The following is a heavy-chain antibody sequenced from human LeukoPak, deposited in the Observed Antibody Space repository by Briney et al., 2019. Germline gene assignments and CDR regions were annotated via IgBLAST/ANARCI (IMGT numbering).Heavy chain of an antibody. D-gene: IGHD4-17*01. V-gene: IGHV4-59*01. J-gene: IGHJ4*02. CDR2: IYYSGST. Sequence: PSETLSLICTVSGGSISSYYWRWIRQSPGKGLEWIGYIYYSGSTNYNPSLKSRVTISVDTSKNQFSLKLSSVTAADTAVYYCARDGGDYVDYWGQGTLVTVSS. CDR1: GGSISSYY. CDR3: ARDGGDYVDY.